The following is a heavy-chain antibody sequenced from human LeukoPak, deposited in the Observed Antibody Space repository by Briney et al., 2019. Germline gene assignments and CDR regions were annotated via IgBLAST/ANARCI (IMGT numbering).Heavy chain of an antibody. D-gene: IGHD4-11*01. V-gene: IGHV4-59*01. CDR3: ARGFYSPHY. Sequence: SETLSLTCTVSGGSISSDYWSWIRQPPGKGLEWIGYIYYSGRTYYNPSLKSRITISVDTSKNQFSLKLSSVTAADTAVYYCARGFYSPHYWGQGTLVSVTS. J-gene: IGHJ4*02. CDR1: GGSISSDY. CDR2: IYYSGRT.